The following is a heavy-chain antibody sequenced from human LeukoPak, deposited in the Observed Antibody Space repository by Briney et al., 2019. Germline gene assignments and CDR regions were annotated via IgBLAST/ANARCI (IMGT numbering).Heavy chain of an antibody. CDR1: GGSFSGYY. J-gene: IGHJ4*02. CDR3: ARRYYDFWSGYWGPDFDY. D-gene: IGHD3-3*01. CDR2: INHSGST. Sequence: SETLSLTCAVHGGSFSGYYWSWIRQPPGKGLEWIGEINHSGSTNYNPSLKSRVTISVDTSKNQFSLKLSSVTAADTAVYYCARRYYDFWSGYWGPDFDYWGQGTLVTVSS. V-gene: IGHV4-34*01.